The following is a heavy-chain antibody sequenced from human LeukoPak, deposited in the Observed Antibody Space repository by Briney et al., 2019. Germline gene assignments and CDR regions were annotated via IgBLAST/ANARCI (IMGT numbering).Heavy chain of an antibody. V-gene: IGHV3-74*01. Sequence: HTGGSLRLSCAASGFTFSSYWMHWVRQAPGKGLVWVSRINSDGSSTSYADSVKGRFTIPRDNSKNTLYLQMNSLRAEDTAVYYCARDSGGYSYGYDYFDYWGQGTLVTVSS. CDR2: INSDGSST. D-gene: IGHD5-18*01. CDR1: GFTFSSYW. J-gene: IGHJ4*02. CDR3: ARDSGGYSYGYDYFDY.